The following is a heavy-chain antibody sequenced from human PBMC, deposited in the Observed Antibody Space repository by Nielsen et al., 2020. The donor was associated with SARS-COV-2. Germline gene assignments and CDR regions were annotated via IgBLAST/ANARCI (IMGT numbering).Heavy chain of an antibody. CDR2: IYTSGST. CDR3: AKEIENRWYSSGWYGY. J-gene: IGHJ4*02. CDR1: GGSISSYY. Sequence: SETLSLTCTVSGGSISSYYWSWIRQPAGKGLEWIGRIYTSGSTNYNPSLKSRVTMSVDTSKNQFSLKLSSVTAADTAVYYCAKEIENRWYSSGWYGYWGQGTLVTVSS. D-gene: IGHD6-19*01. V-gene: IGHV4-4*07.